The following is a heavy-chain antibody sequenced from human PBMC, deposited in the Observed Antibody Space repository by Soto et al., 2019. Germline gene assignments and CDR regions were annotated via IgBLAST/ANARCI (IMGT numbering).Heavy chain of an antibody. V-gene: IGHV1-18*01. CDR1: GYTLTSYG. CDR3: ARDEGGDTAMFKGRRTIRRYYYGMDV. D-gene: IGHD5-18*01. CDR2: ISAYNGNT. Sequence: ASVKVSCKASGYTLTSYGISWVRQAPGQGLEWMGWISAYNGNTNYAQKLQGRVTMTTDTSTSTAYMELRSLRSDDTAVYYCARDEGGDTAMFKGRRTIRRYYYGMDVWGQGTTVTGSS. J-gene: IGHJ6*02.